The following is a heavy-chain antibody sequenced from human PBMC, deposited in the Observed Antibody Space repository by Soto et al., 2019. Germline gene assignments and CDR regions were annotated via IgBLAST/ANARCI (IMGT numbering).Heavy chain of an antibody. Sequence: GGSLRLSCAASGFTFSNAWMSWVRQAPGQGLEWVGRIKSKTDGGTTDYAAPVKGRFTISRDDSKNTLYLQMNSLKSEDTAVYYCTTVSVTHYYYYYYGMDVWGQGTTVTVSS. J-gene: IGHJ6*02. CDR1: GFTFSNAW. CDR3: TTVSVTHYYYYYYGMDV. CDR2: IKSKTDGGTT. V-gene: IGHV3-15*01. D-gene: IGHD4-17*01.